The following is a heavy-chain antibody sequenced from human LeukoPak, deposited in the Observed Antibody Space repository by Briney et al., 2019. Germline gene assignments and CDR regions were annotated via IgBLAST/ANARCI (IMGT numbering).Heavy chain of an antibody. CDR2: IDHSGST. CDR3: ARGWYYFDY. Sequence: SETLSLTCAVYGGSFSGYYWSWIRQPPGKGLEWIGEIDHSGSTNYNPSLKSRVTISVDTSKNQFSLKLSSVTAADTAVYYCARGWYYFDYWGQGTLVTVSS. CDR1: GGSFSGYY. V-gene: IGHV4-34*01. J-gene: IGHJ4*02.